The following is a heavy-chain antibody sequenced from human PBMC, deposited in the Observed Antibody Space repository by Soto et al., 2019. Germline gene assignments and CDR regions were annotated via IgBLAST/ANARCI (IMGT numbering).Heavy chain of an antibody. Sequence: GGSLRLSCAASGFTFSSYAMSWVRQAPGKGLEWVSVISDSGDSTYYADSVRGRFTTSIDNSKNTLYLQMNSLRAEDTAVYYCSKDRDGAAAGPTKFYGMDVWGQGTTVTVSS. CDR2: ISDSGDST. J-gene: IGHJ6*02. D-gene: IGHD6-13*01. CDR3: SKDRDGAAAGPTKFYGMDV. CDR1: GFTFSSYA. V-gene: IGHV3-23*01.